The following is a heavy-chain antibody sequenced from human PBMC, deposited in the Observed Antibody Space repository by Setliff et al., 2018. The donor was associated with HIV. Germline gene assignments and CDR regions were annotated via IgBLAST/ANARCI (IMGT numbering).Heavy chain of an antibody. V-gene: IGHV1-46*01. J-gene: IGHJ3*02. Sequence: ASVKVSCKPSGYSFTNHYMHWVRQAPGQGLEWMGVINPTGGSTRNTQKPQGRVAMTRDTSTSTVYMELSSLRSEDTAVYYCASAGAWQRNALDIWGQGTMVTVSS. CDR2: INPTGGST. CDR1: GYSFTNHY. CDR3: ASAGAWQRNALDI. D-gene: IGHD5-12*01.